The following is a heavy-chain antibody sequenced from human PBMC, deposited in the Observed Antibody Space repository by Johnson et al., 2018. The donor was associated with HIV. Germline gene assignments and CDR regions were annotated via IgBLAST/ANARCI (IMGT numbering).Heavy chain of an antibody. CDR3: ARGSRYTYDNDDAYLLHAFDF. Sequence: HVQLVESGGDLVKPGGSLRLSCTASGFTFSDFYMSWIRQAPGMGLEWVSEIDTVGDTYYPASVKGRFTTSRDNSKNTLYLQMNSLRAEDTAVYYCARGSRYTYDNDDAYLLHAFDFWGQGTMVTVSS. CDR2: IDTVGDT. D-gene: IGHD3-22*01. CDR1: GFTFSDFY. J-gene: IGHJ3*01. V-gene: IGHV3-11*06.